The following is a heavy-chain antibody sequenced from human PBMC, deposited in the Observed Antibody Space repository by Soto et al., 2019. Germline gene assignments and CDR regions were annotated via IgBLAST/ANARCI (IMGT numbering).Heavy chain of an antibody. J-gene: IGHJ4*02. CDR1: GYTFTSYD. CDR3: ARGQTFWSGYYMRSTYYFDY. V-gene: IGHV1-8*01. D-gene: IGHD3-3*01. CDR2: MNPNSGNT. Sequence: QVQLVQSGAEVKKPGASVKVSCKASGYTFTSYDINWVRQATGQGLEWMGWMNPNSGNTGYAQKFQGRVTMTRNTSISTAYMELSRLRSEDTAVYYCARGQTFWSGYYMRSTYYFDYWGQGTLVTVSS.